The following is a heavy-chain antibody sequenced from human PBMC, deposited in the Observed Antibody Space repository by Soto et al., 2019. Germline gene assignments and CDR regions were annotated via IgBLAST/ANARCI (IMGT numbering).Heavy chain of an antibody. D-gene: IGHD6-13*01. Sequence: GGSLRLSCAASGFTFSSYAMSWVRQAPGKGLEWVSAISGSGGSTYYADSVKGRFTISRDNSKNTLYLQMNSLRAEDTAVYYCAKDRAAARTANCFDYWGQGTLVTVSS. CDR3: AKDRAAARTANCFDY. J-gene: IGHJ4*02. CDR1: GFTFSSYA. CDR2: ISGSGGST. V-gene: IGHV3-23*01.